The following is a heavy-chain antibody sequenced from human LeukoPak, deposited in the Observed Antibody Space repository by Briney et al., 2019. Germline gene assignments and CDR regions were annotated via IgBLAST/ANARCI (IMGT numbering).Heavy chain of an antibody. CDR3: ARVGVTIFGVVTLDAFDI. Sequence: PSETLSLTCAVYGGSFSGYYWSWIRQPPGKGLEWIGEINHSGSTNYNPSLKSRVTISVDTSKNQFSLKLSSVTAADTAVYYCARVGVTIFGVVTLDAFDIWGQGTMVTVSS. CDR2: INHSGST. V-gene: IGHV4-34*01. J-gene: IGHJ3*02. CDR1: GGSFSGYY. D-gene: IGHD3-3*01.